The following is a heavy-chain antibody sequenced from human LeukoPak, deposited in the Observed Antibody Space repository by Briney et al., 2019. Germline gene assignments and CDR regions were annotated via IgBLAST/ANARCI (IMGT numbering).Heavy chain of an antibody. J-gene: IGHJ4*02. D-gene: IGHD3-10*01. CDR3: ARDAFYSSGTYFDY. CDR2: ISRDGSGT. CDR1: GFTFSGAG. V-gene: IGHV3-30*04. Sequence: HAAESLTLSCAASGFTFSGAGIHWVRQGPGKGLEWVAVISRDGSGTYYADSVKGRFTISRDNSKNTLYLQMNSLEPAATAVYYCARDAFYSSGTYFDYWGQGTLVTVSS.